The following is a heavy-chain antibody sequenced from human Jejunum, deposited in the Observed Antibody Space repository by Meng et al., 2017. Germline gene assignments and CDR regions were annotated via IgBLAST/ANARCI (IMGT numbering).Heavy chain of an antibody. CDR3: ARGGPNRVRGVIIIQDSFDY. V-gene: IGHV4-59*01. J-gene: IGHJ4*02. Sequence: SETLSLTCIVPGGSTSSYYWNWIRQHPGKGLEWIGYIYYSGRTNYNPSLESRVTISIDTSKDQFSLRLSSVTAADTAVYYCARGGPNRVRGVIIIQDSFDYWGQGALVTVSS. D-gene: IGHD3-10*01. CDR1: GGSTSSYY. CDR2: IYYSGRT.